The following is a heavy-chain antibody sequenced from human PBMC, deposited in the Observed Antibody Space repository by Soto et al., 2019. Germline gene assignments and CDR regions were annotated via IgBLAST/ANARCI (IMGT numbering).Heavy chain of an antibody. CDR1: GGSVSGYC. V-gene: IGHV4-59*02. D-gene: IGHD6-13*01. CDR3: ARVSMAAAGWDYYYGMDV. Sequence: ASETLSLTCTVSGGSVSGYCWSWIRQPPGRGLEWIGYIYYSGSTNYNPSLKSRVTISVDTSNNQFSLKLSSVTAADTAVYYCARVSMAAAGWDYYYGMDVWGQGTTVTVSS. J-gene: IGHJ6*02. CDR2: IYYSGST.